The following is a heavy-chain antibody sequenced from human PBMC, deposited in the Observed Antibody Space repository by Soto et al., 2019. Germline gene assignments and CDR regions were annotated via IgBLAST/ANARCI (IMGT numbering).Heavy chain of an antibody. CDR1: GDSISTDY. CDR2: IYYGGST. Sequence: PXXTLSLPFTVSGDSISTDYWRWIRQSPGKGLEWIGFIYYGGSTNYNPSLKSRVTISVDTPKNQFSLKLRSVTAADTAVYYCAKNWNWGSLVHWGQGTLVTVSS. V-gene: IGHV4-59*08. CDR3: AKNWNWGSLVH. D-gene: IGHD7-27*01. J-gene: IGHJ4*02.